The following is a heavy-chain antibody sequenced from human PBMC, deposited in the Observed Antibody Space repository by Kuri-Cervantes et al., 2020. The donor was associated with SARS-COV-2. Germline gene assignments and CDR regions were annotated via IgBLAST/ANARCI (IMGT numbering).Heavy chain of an antibody. CDR1: GFTFSSYA. CDR2: ISSNGGST. D-gene: IGHD6-13*01. V-gene: IGHV3-64D*08. CDR3: AREISQSIAAAGTPLDY. J-gene: IGHJ4*02. Sequence: GGSLRLSCSASGFTFSSYAMHWVRQAPGKGLEYVSAISSNGGSTYYADSVKGRFTISRDNSKNTLYLQMSSLRAEDTAVYYCAREISQSIAAAGTPLDYWGQGTLVTVSS.